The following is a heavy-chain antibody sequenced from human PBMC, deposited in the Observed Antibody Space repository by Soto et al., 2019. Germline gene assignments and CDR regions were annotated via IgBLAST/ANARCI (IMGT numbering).Heavy chain of an antibody. CDR1: GYTFTTHG. J-gene: IGHJ5*02. V-gene: IGHV1-18*01. CDR3: ARDLGYCRSGICYREWFDP. D-gene: IGHD2-15*01. Sequence: QVQLVQSGAEVKKPGASVKVSCKASGYTFTTHGISWVRQVPGQGLEWMGWVRGDNGHTNYAQSLQGRVTMATDTSTSTAYMELRSLRSDDTGVYYCARDLGYCRSGICYREWFDPWGQGSLVTVSS. CDR2: VRGDNGHT.